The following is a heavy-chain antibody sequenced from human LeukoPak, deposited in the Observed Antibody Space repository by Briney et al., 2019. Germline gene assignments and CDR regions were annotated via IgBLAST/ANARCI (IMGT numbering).Heavy chain of an antibody. V-gene: IGHV4-34*01. CDR1: GGSFSGYY. J-gene: IGHJ4*02. CDR3: ARQGDGYNYPLDY. D-gene: IGHD5-24*01. CDR2: INHSGST. Sequence: PSETLSLTCAVYGGSFSGYYWSWIRQPPGKGLEWIGEINHSGSTNYNPSLKSRVTISVDTSKNQFSLKLSSVTAADTAVYYCARQGDGYNYPLDYWGQGTLVTVSS.